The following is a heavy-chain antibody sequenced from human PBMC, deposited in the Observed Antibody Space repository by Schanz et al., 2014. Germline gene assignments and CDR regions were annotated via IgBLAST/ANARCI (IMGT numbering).Heavy chain of an antibody. D-gene: IGHD5-12*01. V-gene: IGHV3-NL1*01. Sequence: QVVLMESGGGVVRPGRSVRLSYVASGFTFRSYDMHWVRQAPGKGLEWISSMYINSGSTQYADSVKGRFIISRDSSKNTLFLQMNSLRAEDTAVYYCAKDMARGGYNWVFDSWGQGTLVTVSS. CDR2: MYINSGST. CDR1: GFTFRSYD. J-gene: IGHJ4*02. CDR3: AKDMARGGYNWVFDS.